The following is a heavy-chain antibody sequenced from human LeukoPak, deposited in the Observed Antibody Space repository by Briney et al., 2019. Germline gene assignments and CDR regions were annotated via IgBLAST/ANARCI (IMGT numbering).Heavy chain of an antibody. J-gene: IGHJ4*02. V-gene: IGHV3-30*18. D-gene: IGHD1-26*01. CDR2: ISYDGSKK. Sequence: GGSLRLSCAASGFTFSSCGMHWVRQAPGKGLEWVAIISYDGSKKYYADSVKGRFTSSRDNSKNTLYLQMNSLRADDTAVYYCAKRGSSGSYHYFDDWGQGTLVTVSS. CDR3: AKRGSSGSYHYFDD. CDR1: GFTFSSCG.